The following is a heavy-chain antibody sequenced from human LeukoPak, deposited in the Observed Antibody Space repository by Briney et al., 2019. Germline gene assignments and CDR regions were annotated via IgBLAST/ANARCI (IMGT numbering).Heavy chain of an antibody. D-gene: IGHD1/OR15-1a*01. CDR3: ARGATNTRAHDY. CDR1: GFTFSSYW. V-gene: IGHV3-74*01. Sequence: GGSLRLSCAASGFTFSSYWMHWVRQAPGKGLVWVSRVSSDGNSTNYADSVKGRFTISRDNTNNTLYLQMNSLRAENTAVYYCARGATNTRAHDYWGQGTLVTVSS. J-gene: IGHJ4*02. CDR2: VSSDGNST.